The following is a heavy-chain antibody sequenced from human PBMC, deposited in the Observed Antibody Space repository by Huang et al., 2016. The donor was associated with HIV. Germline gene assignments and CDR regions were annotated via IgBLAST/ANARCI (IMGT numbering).Heavy chain of an antibody. D-gene: IGHD6-6*01. Sequence: VQLVQSGAEVKKPGESLKISCKGSGYSFSSYWIAWVRQMPGKGLEWMWFLFPDDSDPTYSPSFEGQVTISADKSIGTAYLQWSSLKASDTAMYYCARRFSSSSGYFDYWGQGSLVTVSS. V-gene: IGHV5-51*01. CDR3: ARRFSSSSGYFDY. CDR1: GYSFSSYW. CDR2: LFPDDSDP. J-gene: IGHJ4*02.